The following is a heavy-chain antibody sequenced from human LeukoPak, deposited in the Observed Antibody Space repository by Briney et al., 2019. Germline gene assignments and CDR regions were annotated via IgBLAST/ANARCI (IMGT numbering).Heavy chain of an antibody. CDR2: ISWDGGST. J-gene: IGHJ4*02. D-gene: IGHD3-3*01. V-gene: IGHV3-43*01. CDR3: VKGGRGHYDFWSGYYRLYYFDY. Sequence: PGGSLRLSCATSAFTFDDYTMHWVRQAPGKGLEWVSLISWDGGSTYYADSVKGRFTISRDNSKNSLYLQMNSLRTEDAALYYCVKGGRGHYDFWSGYYRLYYFDYWGQGTLSPSPQ. CDR1: AFTFDDYT.